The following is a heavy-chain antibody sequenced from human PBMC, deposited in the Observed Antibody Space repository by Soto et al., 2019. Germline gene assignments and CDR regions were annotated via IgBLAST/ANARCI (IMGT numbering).Heavy chain of an antibody. CDR1: GFSFSDYF. CDR2: ISSSSSYT. Sequence: GGSLRLSCASGGFSFSDYFMSWIRQAPGKGVEWVSYISSSSSYTNYADSVKGRFTISRDNAKNSLYLQMNSLRAEDTAVYYCARGGDILTGYYTLDYWGQGTLVTVSS. V-gene: IGHV3-11*05. D-gene: IGHD3-9*01. J-gene: IGHJ4*02. CDR3: ARGGDILTGYYTLDY.